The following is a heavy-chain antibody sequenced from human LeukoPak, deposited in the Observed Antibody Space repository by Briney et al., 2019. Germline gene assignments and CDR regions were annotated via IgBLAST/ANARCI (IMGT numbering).Heavy chain of an antibody. CDR2: IYSGGST. D-gene: IGHD3-3*01. V-gene: IGHV3-53*01. J-gene: IGHJ4*02. CDR1: GFTVSSNY. Sequence: GGSLRLSCAASGFTVSSNYMSWVRQAPGKGLEWVSVIYSGGSTYYADSVKGRFTISRDNSKNTLYLQMNSLRAEDTAVYYCAREGAAYYDFWSGYCGYWGQGTLVTVSS. CDR3: AREGAAYYDFWSGYCGY.